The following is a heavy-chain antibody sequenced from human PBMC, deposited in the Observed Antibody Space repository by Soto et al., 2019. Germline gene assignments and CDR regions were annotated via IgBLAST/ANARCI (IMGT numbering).Heavy chain of an antibody. CDR2: IDANNGKT. J-gene: IGHJ4*02. CDR1: GYTFSGYA. V-gene: IGHV1-3*01. D-gene: IGHD1-1*01. Sequence: GASVKVSCKASGYTFSGYAIHWVRQAPGQRPEWMGWIDANNGKTKYSAKFQGRVTITRDTSATTAYMELSRLSSEDTAVYYCARGRWTQRTADYYLDYWGQGTLVTVSS. CDR3: ARGRWTQRTADYYLDY.